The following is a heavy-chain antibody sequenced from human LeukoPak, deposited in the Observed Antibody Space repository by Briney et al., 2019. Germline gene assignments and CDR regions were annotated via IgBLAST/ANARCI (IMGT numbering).Heavy chain of an antibody. D-gene: IGHD1-14*01. CDR2: VSGSGSST. V-gene: IGHV3-23*01. CDR1: GFSPASIC. CDR3: ANLIVAPEGYEHCPH. Sequence: PRGSMSPSWHVDGFSPASICNGCDSQAPGKGLEWVSAVSGSGSSTFYADSVKGRFTISRDNSENTLFLQMSSLRAEDTAVYICANLIVAPEGYEHCPHWGQGTLVTVSS. J-gene: IGHJ1*01.